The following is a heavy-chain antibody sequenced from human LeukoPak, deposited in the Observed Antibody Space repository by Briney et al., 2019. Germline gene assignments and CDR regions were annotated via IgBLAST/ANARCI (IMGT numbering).Heavy chain of an antibody. CDR3: ARHFHYYDSSGYDY. CDR1: GGSISSGDYY. J-gene: IGHJ4*02. V-gene: IGHV4-61*08. CDR2: IYYSGST. D-gene: IGHD3-22*01. Sequence: SETLSLTCTVSGGSISSGDYYWSWIRQPPGKGLEWIGYIYYSGSTNYNPSLKSRVTISVDTSKNQFSLKLSSVTAADTAVYYCARHFHYYDSSGYDYWGQGTLVTVSS.